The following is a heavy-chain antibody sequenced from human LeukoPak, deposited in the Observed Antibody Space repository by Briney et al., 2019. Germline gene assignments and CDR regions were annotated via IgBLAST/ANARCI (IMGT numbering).Heavy chain of an antibody. Sequence: GGSLRLSCAASGFTFSSYAMSWVRQAPGKGLEWVSAISGSGDSTYYADSVKGRFTISRDNSKNTLYLQMNSLRAEDTAVYYCAKDSPMVRGVGYYYYGMDVWGQGTTVTVSS. J-gene: IGHJ6*02. V-gene: IGHV3-23*01. D-gene: IGHD3-10*01. CDR1: GFTFSSYA. CDR2: ISGSGDST. CDR3: AKDSPMVRGVGYYYYGMDV.